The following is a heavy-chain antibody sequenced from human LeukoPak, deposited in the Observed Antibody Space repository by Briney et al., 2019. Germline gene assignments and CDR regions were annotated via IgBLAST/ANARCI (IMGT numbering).Heavy chain of an antibody. V-gene: IGHV3-74*01. D-gene: IGHD1-26*01. CDR1: GFTFSSYW. Sequence: GGSLRLSCAASGFTFSSYWMHWVRQASGKGLVWVSRINSDGSSTSYADSVKGRFTISRDNAKNTLYLQMNSLRAEDTAVYYCARLTSGSYPYYYYGMDVWGQGTTVTVSS. CDR2: INSDGSST. J-gene: IGHJ6*02. CDR3: ARLTSGSYPYYYYGMDV.